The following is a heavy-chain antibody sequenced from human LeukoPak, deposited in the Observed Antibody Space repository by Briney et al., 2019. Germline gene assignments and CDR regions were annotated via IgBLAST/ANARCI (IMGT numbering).Heavy chain of an antibody. J-gene: IGHJ3*02. D-gene: IGHD3-3*01. CDR1: GYTFTSYG. CDR3: ARGGAIYDFWSGSDAFDI. V-gene: IGHV1-18*01. CDR2: ISAYNGNT. Sequence: ASVKVSCKASGYTFTSYGISWVRQAPGQGLEWMGWISAYNGNTNYAQKLQGRVTMTTDTSTSTAYMELRSLRSDDTAVYYCARGGAIYDFWSGSDAFDIWGQGTMVTVSS.